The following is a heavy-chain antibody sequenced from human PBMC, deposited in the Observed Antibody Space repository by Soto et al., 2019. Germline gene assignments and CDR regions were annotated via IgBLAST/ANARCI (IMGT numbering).Heavy chain of an antibody. CDR3: ARHLAVGATSPYYYYGMDV. CDR2: IDPSDSYT. D-gene: IGHD1-26*01. CDR1: GYSFTSYW. V-gene: IGHV5-10-1*01. Sequence: PGESLKISCQGSGYSFTSYWISWVRQMPGKGLEWMGRIDPSDSYTNYSPSFQGHVTISADKSISTAYLQWSSLKASDTAMYYCARHLAVGATSPYYYYGMDVWGQGTTVTVSS. J-gene: IGHJ6*02.